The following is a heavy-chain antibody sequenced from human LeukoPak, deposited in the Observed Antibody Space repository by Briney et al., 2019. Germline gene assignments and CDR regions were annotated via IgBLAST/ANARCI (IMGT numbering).Heavy chain of an antibody. J-gene: IGHJ4*02. D-gene: IGHD3-3*01. V-gene: IGHV1-69*04. CDR2: IIPILGIA. Sequence: SVKVSCKASGGTFSSYTISWVRQAPGQGLEWMGRIIPILGIANYAQKFQGRVAITADKSTSTAYMELSSLRSEDTAVYYCARDHRAYYDFWSGDYYFDYWGQGTLVTVSS. CDR3: ARDHRAYYDFWSGDYYFDY. CDR1: GGTFSSYT.